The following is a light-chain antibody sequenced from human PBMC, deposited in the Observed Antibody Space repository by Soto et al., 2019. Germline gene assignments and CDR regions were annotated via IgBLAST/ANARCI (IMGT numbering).Light chain of an antibody. V-gene: IGKV1-39*01. CDR3: QQTYSTPLT. Sequence: DIQMTQSPSSLSASVGDRVIITCRASQTISIYLNWYQQKPGKAPKLLIYAASSLQSGVPSRFSGSGSGTDFTLTISSLQPEDFATYSCQQTYSTPLTFGGGTKVEIK. J-gene: IGKJ4*01. CDR1: QTISIY. CDR2: AAS.